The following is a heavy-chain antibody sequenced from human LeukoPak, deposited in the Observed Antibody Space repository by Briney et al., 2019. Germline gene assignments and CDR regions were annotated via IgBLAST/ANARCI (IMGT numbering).Heavy chain of an antibody. Sequence: GGSLRLSCAASGFTFSDYYMSWIRQAPGKGLERVSYISSSGSTIYYADSVKGRFTISRDNAKNSLYLQMNSLRAEDTAVYYCARDIVVVVAATQAYYYGMDVWGQGTTVTVSS. CDR1: GFTFSDYY. V-gene: IGHV3-11*01. CDR2: ISSSGSTI. D-gene: IGHD2-15*01. J-gene: IGHJ6*02. CDR3: ARDIVVVVAATQAYYYGMDV.